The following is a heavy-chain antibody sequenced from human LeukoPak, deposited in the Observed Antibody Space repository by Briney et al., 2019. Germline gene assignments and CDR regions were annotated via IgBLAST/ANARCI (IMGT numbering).Heavy chain of an antibody. D-gene: IGHD2-15*01. V-gene: IGHV4-39*07. CDR2: IYYSGST. Sequence: PSETLSLTCTVSGGSISSSSYYWGWIRQPPGKGLEWIGSIYYSGSTYYNPSLKSRVTISVDTSKNQFSLKLSSVTAADTAVYYCARSRNIVVVVAAPSMDVWGKGTTVTISS. CDR3: ARSRNIVVVVAAPSMDV. CDR1: GGSISSSSYY. J-gene: IGHJ6*03.